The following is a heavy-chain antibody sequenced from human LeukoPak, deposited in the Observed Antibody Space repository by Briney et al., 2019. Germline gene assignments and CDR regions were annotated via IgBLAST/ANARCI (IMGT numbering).Heavy chain of an antibody. D-gene: IGHD3-3*01. Sequence: ASVKVSCKASGYTFTSYGISWVRQAPGQGLEWMGWISAYNGNTNYAQKLQGRVTMTTDTSTSTAYMELRSLRSDDTAVYYCARDSDLLHGSGYYADYWGQGTLVTVSP. CDR1: GYTFTSYG. J-gene: IGHJ4*02. V-gene: IGHV1-18*01. CDR2: ISAYNGNT. CDR3: ARDSDLLHGSGYYADY.